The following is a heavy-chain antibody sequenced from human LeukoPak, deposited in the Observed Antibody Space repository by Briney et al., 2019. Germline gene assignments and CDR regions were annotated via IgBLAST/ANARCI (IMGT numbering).Heavy chain of an antibody. V-gene: IGHV3-30*02. Sequence: GGSLRLSCAASGFFFSSYGMHWVRQAPGKGLEWVAFIRYDGSNKYYADSVKGRFTISRDNSKNTLYLQMNSLRAEDTAVYYCARRGHGYGSPFDYWGQGALVTVSS. J-gene: IGHJ4*02. CDR1: GFFFSSYG. CDR2: IRYDGSNK. D-gene: IGHD5-18*01. CDR3: ARRGHGYGSPFDY.